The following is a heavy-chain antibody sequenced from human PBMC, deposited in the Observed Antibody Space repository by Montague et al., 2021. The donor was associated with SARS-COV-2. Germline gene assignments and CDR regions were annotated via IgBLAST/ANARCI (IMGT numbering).Heavy chain of an antibody. CDR3: ARGGTYHYGMDV. V-gene: IGHV4-4*02. CDR2: IYYAGNT. J-gene: IGHJ6*02. Sequence: SETLSLTCAVSDGSISSPNWWNWVRQPPGKGLEWIGEIYYAGNTNYNPSRKSRLTIFIDKSNNHSSLQLSSVTAADTAVYYCARGGTYHYGMDVWGQGTPVAVSS. D-gene: IGHD3-16*01. CDR1: DGSISSPNW.